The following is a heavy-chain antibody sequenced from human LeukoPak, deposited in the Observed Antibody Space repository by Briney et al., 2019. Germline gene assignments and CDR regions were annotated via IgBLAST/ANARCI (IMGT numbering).Heavy chain of an antibody. CDR2: IYTSGST. Sequence: SGTLSLTCTVSGGSISSGSYYWSWIRQPAGKGLEWIGRIYTSGSTNYNPSLKSRVTISVDTSKNQFSLKLSSVTAADTAVYYCARAYDFWSGSDYWGQGTLVTVSS. CDR1: GGSISSGSYY. D-gene: IGHD3-3*01. CDR3: ARAYDFWSGSDY. J-gene: IGHJ4*02. V-gene: IGHV4-61*02.